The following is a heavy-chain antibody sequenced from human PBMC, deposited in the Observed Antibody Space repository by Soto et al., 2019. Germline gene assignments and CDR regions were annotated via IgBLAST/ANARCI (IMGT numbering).Heavy chain of an antibody. CDR2: ISGYNGNP. CDR1: GYAFSGYR. CDR3: ASDLGPPNWFDS. D-gene: IGHD2-8*01. J-gene: IGHJ5*01. Sequence: QVQLVQSGAEMKQPGASVKVSCKTSGYAFSGYRLSWVRQGPGQGLEWMGWISGYNGNPDYAQKFQGRVTMTTDTSTSTAYMELRSLRSDDTAVYYCASDLGPPNWFDSWGQGTLVTVSS. V-gene: IGHV1-18*01.